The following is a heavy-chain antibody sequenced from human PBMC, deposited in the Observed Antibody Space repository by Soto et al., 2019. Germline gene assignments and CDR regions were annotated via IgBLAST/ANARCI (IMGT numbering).Heavy chain of an antibody. Sequence: QVQLQQWGAGLLKPSETLSLTCAVYGGSFSGYYWSWIRQPPGKGLEWIGEINHSGSTNYNPSLKSRVTISVDTSKNQFSLKLSSVTAADTAVYYCARSKYYDFWSGYSFDPWGQGTLVTVSS. CDR1: GGSFSGYY. D-gene: IGHD3-3*01. J-gene: IGHJ5*02. CDR3: ARSKYYDFWSGYSFDP. V-gene: IGHV4-34*01. CDR2: INHSGST.